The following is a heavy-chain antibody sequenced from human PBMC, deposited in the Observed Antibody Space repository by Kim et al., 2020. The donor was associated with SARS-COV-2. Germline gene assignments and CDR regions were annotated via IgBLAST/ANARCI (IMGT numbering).Heavy chain of an antibody. CDR2: ISWNSGSI. CDR3: AKGSDYGSGSPGYYFDC. CDR1: GFTFDDYA. Sequence: GGSLRLSCAASGFTFDDYALHWVRQAPGKGLEWVSGISWNSGSIGYADSVKGRFTISRDNAKNSLYLQMNSLRAEDTALYYCAKGSDYGSGSPGYYFDCWGQGTLVTVSS. V-gene: IGHV3-9*01. J-gene: IGHJ4*02. D-gene: IGHD3-10*01.